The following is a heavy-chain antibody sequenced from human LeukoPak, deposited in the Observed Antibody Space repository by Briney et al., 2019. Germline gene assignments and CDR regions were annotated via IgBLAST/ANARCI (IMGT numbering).Heavy chain of an antibody. CDR2: IKQDGSET. CDR1: GFTFNNYW. J-gene: IGHJ4*02. CDR3: ARLGGWYFDY. D-gene: IGHD6-19*01. V-gene: IGHV3-7*05. Sequence: PGGSLRLSCAASGFTFNNYWMSWVRQAPGKGLEWVANIKQDGSETYHMDSVQGRFTISRDNTKNSLYLQMNSLRAEDTAVYYCARLGGWYFDYWGQGTLVTVSS.